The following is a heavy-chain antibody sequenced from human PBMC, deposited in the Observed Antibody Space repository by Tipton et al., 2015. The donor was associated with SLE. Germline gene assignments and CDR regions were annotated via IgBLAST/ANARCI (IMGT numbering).Heavy chain of an antibody. J-gene: IGHJ4*02. Sequence: TLSLTCAVYGGSFSGYYWNWIRQPPGKGLEWIGEINHSGTTYYNPSLKSRFTISVDTSKNQFSLKLSSVTAADTAVYNCVRDRGYAHFDYWGQGTLVTVSS. CDR1: GGSFSGYY. CDR2: INHSGTT. V-gene: IGHV4-34*01. CDR3: VRDRGYAHFDY. D-gene: IGHD5-12*01.